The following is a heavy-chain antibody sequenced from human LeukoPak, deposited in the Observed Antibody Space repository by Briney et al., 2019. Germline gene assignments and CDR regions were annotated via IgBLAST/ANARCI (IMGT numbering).Heavy chain of an antibody. CDR3: ARESSSGWYDP. V-gene: IGHV1-46*01. J-gene: IGHJ5*02. Sequence: ASVKVSCKASGYTFTSYYMHRVRQAPGQGLEWMGIINPSGGSTSYAQKFQGRVTMTRDTSTSTVYMELSSLRSEDTAVYYCARESSSGWYDPWGQGTLVTVSS. CDR1: GYTFTSYY. D-gene: IGHD6-19*01. CDR2: INPSGGST.